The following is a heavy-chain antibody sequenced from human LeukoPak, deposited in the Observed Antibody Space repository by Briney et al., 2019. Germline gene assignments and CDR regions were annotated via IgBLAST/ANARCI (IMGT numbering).Heavy chain of an antibody. Sequence: PGGSLKLSCAASGFTFSGSAMHWVRQASGKGLEWVGRIRSKANSYATAYAASVKGRFTISRDDSKNTAYLQMNSLKTEDTAVYYCTRPYYDILTGYYLAVGYWGQGTLVTVSS. V-gene: IGHV3-73*01. D-gene: IGHD3-9*01. CDR2: IRSKANSYAT. J-gene: IGHJ4*02. CDR3: TRPYYDILTGYYLAVGY. CDR1: GFTFSGSA.